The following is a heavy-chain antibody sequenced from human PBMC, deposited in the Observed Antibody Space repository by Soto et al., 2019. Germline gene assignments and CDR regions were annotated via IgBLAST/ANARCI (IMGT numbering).Heavy chain of an antibody. V-gene: IGHV3-74*03. D-gene: IGHD3-9*01. J-gene: IGHJ4*02. CDR2: ISADGSTT. CDR1: GFSSRTTG. CDR3: ARGEDILTGYYLSY. Sequence: EVQLVESGGGLVQPGGSRRLSGAASGFSSRTTGWHWFRKPPGKGPVWVSRISADGSTTKYADSVKGRFTISRDNAKNTLYLQINSLRAEDTAVYYCARGEDILTGYYLSYWGQGTLVTVSS.